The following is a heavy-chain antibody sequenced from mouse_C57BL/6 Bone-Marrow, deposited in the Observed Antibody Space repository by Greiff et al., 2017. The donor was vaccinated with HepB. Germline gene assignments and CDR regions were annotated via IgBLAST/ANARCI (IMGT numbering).Heavy chain of an antibody. V-gene: IGHV2-9*01. Sequence: QVQLKESGPGLVAPSQSLSITCTVSGFSLTSYGVDWVRQPPGKGLEWLGVIWGGGSTNYNSALMSGLSISKDNTKSQVFLKMNSLQTDDTAMYCCAKRGNGNYGYFDVWGTGTTVTVAS. CDR2: IWGGGST. D-gene: IGHD2-1*01. CDR3: AKRGNGNYGYFDV. J-gene: IGHJ1*03. CDR1: GFSLTSYG.